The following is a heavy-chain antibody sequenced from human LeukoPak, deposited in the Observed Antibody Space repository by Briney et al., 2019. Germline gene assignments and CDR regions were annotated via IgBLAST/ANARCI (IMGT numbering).Heavy chain of an antibody. Sequence: SETLSLTCTVSGGSIRSYYWSWIRQPAGKGLESIGRIFTSGTTDYNPSLKSRVTMSVDTSKNQFSLKLSSVTAADTAVYYCARSYGINDAFDIWGQGTMVTVSS. CDR3: ARSYGINDAFDI. J-gene: IGHJ3*02. CDR1: GGSIRSYY. D-gene: IGHD2-8*01. V-gene: IGHV4-4*07. CDR2: IFTSGTT.